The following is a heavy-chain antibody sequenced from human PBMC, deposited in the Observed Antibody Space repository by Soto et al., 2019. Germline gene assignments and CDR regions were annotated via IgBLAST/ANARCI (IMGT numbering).Heavy chain of an antibody. Sequence: SETLSLTCGVNGGSFSGYYWSWIRQPPGKGLEWIGEINHSESTDYNPSLKSRVTISLDTSKNQFSLKATSVTAADAAVYYCARGRQGSRLTMVRGGIRSGYGLDVWGQGTTVTVSS. CDR1: GGSFSGYY. CDR3: ARGRQGSRLTMVRGGIRSGYGLDV. J-gene: IGHJ6*02. D-gene: IGHD3-10*01. V-gene: IGHV4-34*01. CDR2: INHSEST.